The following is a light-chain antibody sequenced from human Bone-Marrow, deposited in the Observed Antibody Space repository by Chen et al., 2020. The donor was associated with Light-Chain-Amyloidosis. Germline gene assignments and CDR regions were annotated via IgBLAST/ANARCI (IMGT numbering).Light chain of an antibody. J-gene: IGLJ1*01. V-gene: IGLV2-14*01. Sequence: QSALTQPASVSGSPGQSVTISCTGTSGDVGTYNYVSWYQQHTGKAPKVMIYSVSNRPSGVSNRFSGSKSGNTASLTISGLQAEDEADYYCSSFTSSSSYVFGPGTKVTVL. CDR2: SVS. CDR3: SSFTSSSSYV. CDR1: SGDVGTYNY.